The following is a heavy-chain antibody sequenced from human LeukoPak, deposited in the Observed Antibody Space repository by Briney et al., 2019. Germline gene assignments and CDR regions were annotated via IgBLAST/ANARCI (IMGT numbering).Heavy chain of an antibody. CDR1: GYTFTSYV. D-gene: IGHD4-11*01. CDR2: MNPNSGNT. CDR3: ARGAYTVDYYYYMDV. V-gene: IGHV1-8*03. J-gene: IGHJ6*03. Sequence: ASVKVSCKASGYTFTSYVISWVRQAPGQGLEWMGWMNPNSGNTGYAQKFQGRVTITRNTSISTAYMELSSLRSEDTAVYYCARGAYTVDYYYYMDVWGKGTTVTVSS.